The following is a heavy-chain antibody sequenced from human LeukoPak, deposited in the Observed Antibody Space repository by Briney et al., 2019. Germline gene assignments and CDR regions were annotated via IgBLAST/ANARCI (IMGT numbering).Heavy chain of an antibody. D-gene: IGHD6-6*01. CDR1: GDSLFTNNVS. CDR3: ARGKYTSFDT. J-gene: IGHJ4*02. CDR2: TYYRSKWSF. Sequence: SQTLSLTCALSGDSLFTNNVSWGWIRQSPSSGLEWLGRTYYRSKWSFDYAVSLRSRITINADTSKNQFSLQLSSVTPEDTAVSFCARGKYTSFDTWGEGTLVSVSP. V-gene: IGHV6-1*01.